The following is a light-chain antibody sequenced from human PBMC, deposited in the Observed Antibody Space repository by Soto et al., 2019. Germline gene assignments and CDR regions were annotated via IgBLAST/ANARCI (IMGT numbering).Light chain of an antibody. Sequence: DIQMTQSPSTLSASVGDRVTITCRASQSISSWLVWYQQKPGKAPKLLIYKASSLESGVPSRFSGSGSGTEFTLTISSLQPDDFATYYCQQYNSYSPLLTFGGGTKVEIK. CDR3: QQYNSYSPLLT. CDR2: KAS. CDR1: QSISSW. J-gene: IGKJ4*01. V-gene: IGKV1-5*03.